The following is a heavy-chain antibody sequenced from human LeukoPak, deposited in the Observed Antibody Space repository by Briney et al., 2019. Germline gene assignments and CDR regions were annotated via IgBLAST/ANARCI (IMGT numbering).Heavy chain of an antibody. CDR3: AKAKPLETYYYDSSGYYYVY. V-gene: IGHV3-23*01. CDR2: ISGSGGST. Sequence: GGSLRLSCAASGFTFSSYAMSWVRQAPGKGLEWVSAISGSGGSTYYADSVKGRFTSSRDNSKNTLYLQMNSLRAEDTAVYYCAKAKPLETYYYDSSGYYYVYWGQGTLVSVSS. J-gene: IGHJ4*02. CDR1: GFTFSSYA. D-gene: IGHD3-22*01.